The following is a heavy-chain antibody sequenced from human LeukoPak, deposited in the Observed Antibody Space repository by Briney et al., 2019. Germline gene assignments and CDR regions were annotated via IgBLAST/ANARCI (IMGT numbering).Heavy chain of an antibody. CDR3: ASRVVLASTKSGFDY. CDR2: IYSADNT. V-gene: IGHV3-66*01. CDR1: GCTVSGNY. J-gene: IGHJ4*02. Sequence: GGSLRLSCAASGCTVSGNYMSWVRQAPGKGLDWVSIIYSADNTYYADSVKGRFTISRDNSKNTLYLQMNSLRAEDTAVYFCASRVVLASTKSGFDYWGQGTLVTVSS. D-gene: IGHD2/OR15-2a*01.